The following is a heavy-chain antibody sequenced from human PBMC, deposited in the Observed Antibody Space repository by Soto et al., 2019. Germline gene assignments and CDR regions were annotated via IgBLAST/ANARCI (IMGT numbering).Heavy chain of an antibody. CDR1: GFTFSSYA. J-gene: IGHJ4*02. Sequence: PGGSLRLSCAASGFTFSSYAMHWVRQAPGKGLEWVAVISYDGSNKYYADSVKGRFTISRDNSKNTLYLQMNSLRAEDTAVYYCARDQVAVAGFDYWGQGTLVTVSS. D-gene: IGHD6-19*01. CDR3: ARDQVAVAGFDY. CDR2: ISYDGSNK. V-gene: IGHV3-30-3*01.